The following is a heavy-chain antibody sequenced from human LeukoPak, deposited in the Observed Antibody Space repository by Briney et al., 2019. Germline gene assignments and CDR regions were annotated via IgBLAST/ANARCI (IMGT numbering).Heavy chain of an antibody. J-gene: IGHJ4*02. CDR2: ISPYNGNT. D-gene: IGHD6-19*01. CDR1: GYDFTSVG. CDR3: ARAGPGSGWYFDY. Sequence: VASVKVSCKASGYDFTSVGITWVRRAPGQGLEWMGWISPYNGNTRYAQKFQGRVAMTTDTSTTTAYMELRGLRFNDTAVCYCARAGPGSGWYFDYWGQGTLVTVSS. V-gene: IGHV1-18*01.